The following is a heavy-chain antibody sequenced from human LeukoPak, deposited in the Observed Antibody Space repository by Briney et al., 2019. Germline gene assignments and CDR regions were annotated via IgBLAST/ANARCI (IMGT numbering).Heavy chain of an antibody. D-gene: IGHD2/OR15-2a*01. CDR1: GYTFTSYG. CDR2: ISAYNGNT. CDR3: ARDVGPYYWDAFDI. V-gene: IGHV1-18*01. J-gene: IGHJ3*02. Sequence: ASVKVSCKASGYTFTSYGISWVRQAPGQGLEWMGWISAYNGNTNYAQKLQGRVTMTTDTSTSTAYMELRSLRSDDTAVYYCARDVGPYYWDAFDIWGQGTMVTVSS.